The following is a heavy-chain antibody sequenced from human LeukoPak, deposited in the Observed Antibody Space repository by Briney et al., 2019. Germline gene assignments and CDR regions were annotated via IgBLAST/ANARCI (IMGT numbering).Heavy chain of an antibody. CDR2: ISGYNGNT. J-gene: IGHJ6*03. CDR3: ARERDHYDFWSGYYNYYYYMDV. Sequence: ASVKVSCKASGYSFSNYGLSWVRQAPGQGLEWMGWISGYNGNTNYAQKLQGRVTMTTDTSTSTAFMELRSLRSDDTAVYYCARERDHYDFWSGYYNYYYYMDVWGKGTTVTVSS. CDR1: GYSFSNYG. D-gene: IGHD3-3*01. V-gene: IGHV1-18*01.